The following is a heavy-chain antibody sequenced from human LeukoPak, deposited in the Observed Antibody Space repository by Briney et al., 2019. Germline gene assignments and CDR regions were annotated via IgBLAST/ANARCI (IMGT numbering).Heavy chain of an antibody. CDR1: GGSISSSSYY. CDR3: ATGSKSGSYFAFDI. CDR2: IYYSGST. V-gene: IGHV4-39*07. Sequence: PSETLSLTCTVSGGSISSSSYYWGWIRQPPGKGLEWIGSIYYSGSTYYNPSLKSRVTISVDTSKNQFSLKLSSVTAADTAVYYCATGSKSGSYFAFDIWGQGTMVTVSS. D-gene: IGHD1-26*01. J-gene: IGHJ3*02.